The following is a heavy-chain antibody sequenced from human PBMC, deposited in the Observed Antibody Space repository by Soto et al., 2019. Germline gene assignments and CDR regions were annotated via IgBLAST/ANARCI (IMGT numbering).Heavy chain of an antibody. Sequence: QVQLMQSGGGLVKPGGSLRLSCAASGFMFSEYYMTWIRQTPVRGLEWVAYINTISDTNYADSERSRFTIYRDNDRNSLFLQMNSRRLEDSAVYYCARGHYSMDVWGQGTTVTVSS. CDR3: ARGHYSMDV. V-gene: IGHV3-11*03. J-gene: IGHJ6*02. CDR1: GFMFSEYY. CDR2: INTISDT.